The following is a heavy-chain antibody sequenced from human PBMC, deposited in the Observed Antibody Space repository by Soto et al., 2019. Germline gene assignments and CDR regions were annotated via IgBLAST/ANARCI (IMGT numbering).Heavy chain of an antibody. CDR3: ASSGGVVVPAARGYFIDYYGMDV. J-gene: IGHJ6*02. V-gene: IGHV5-51*01. D-gene: IGHD2-2*01. CDR2: IYPGDSAT. CDR1: GYSFTSYW. Sequence: PGESLKIYCKGSGYSFTSYWIGWVRQMPGKGMEWMGIIYPGDSATRYSPSFQGQVTISADKSISTAYLQLSSLKASDTAMYYCASSGGVVVPAARGYFIDYYGMDVWGQGTTVTVSS.